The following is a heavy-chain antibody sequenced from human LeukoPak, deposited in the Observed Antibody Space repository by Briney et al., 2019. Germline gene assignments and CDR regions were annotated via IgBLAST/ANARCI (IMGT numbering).Heavy chain of an antibody. J-gene: IGHJ6*02. CDR3: ARAIAVAGNYYYYYYGMDV. V-gene: IGHV1-18*01. CDR1: X. Sequence: XXSXXRXAPGXXLEWMGWISAYNGYTNYAQKLQGRVTMTTDTSTSTAYMELRSLRSDDTAVYYCARAIAVAGNYYYYYYGMDVWGQGTTVTVSS. CDR2: ISAYNGYT. D-gene: IGHD6-19*01.